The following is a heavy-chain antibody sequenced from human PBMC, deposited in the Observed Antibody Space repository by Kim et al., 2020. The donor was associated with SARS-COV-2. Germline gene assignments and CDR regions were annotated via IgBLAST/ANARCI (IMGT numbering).Heavy chain of an antibody. D-gene: IGHD2-2*01. V-gene: IGHV3-21*01. Sequence: GGSLRLSCAASGFTFSSYSMNWVRQAPGKGLEWVSSISSSSSYIYYADSVKGRFTISRDNAKNSLYLQMNSLRAEDTAVYYCARERCSSTSCSIPYGMDVWGXGTTVTVSS. CDR1: GFTFSSYS. CDR2: ISSSSSYI. J-gene: IGHJ6*02. CDR3: ARERCSSTSCSIPYGMDV.